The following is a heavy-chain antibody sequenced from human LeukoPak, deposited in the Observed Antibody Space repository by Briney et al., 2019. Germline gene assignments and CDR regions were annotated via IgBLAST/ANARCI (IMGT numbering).Heavy chain of an antibody. CDR3: AKGQETESRLDS. CDR1: GFTFNIYT. V-gene: IGHV3-23*01. Sequence: GESLRLSCAASGFTFNIYTMYWVRQAPGKGLEWVSGIRHSDGNTYYADSVKGRFTISSDKSKNILFLQMNSLRAEDTALYYCAKGQETESRLDSWGQGTLVTVSS. CDR2: IRHSDGNT. J-gene: IGHJ4*02. D-gene: IGHD1-1*01.